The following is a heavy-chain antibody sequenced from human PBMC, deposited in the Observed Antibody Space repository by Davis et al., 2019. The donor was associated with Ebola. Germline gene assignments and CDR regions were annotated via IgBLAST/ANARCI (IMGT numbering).Heavy chain of an antibody. Sequence: ASVKVSCKASGYTFTSYGISWVRQAPGQGLEWMGWISAYNGNTNYAQKLQGRVTMTTDTSTSTAYMELRSLRSDDTAVYYCAREVGYYGSGSSPQNTPYYYYYGMDVWGQGTTVTVSS. D-gene: IGHD3-10*01. J-gene: IGHJ6*02. CDR1: GYTFTSYG. V-gene: IGHV1-18*01. CDR3: AREVGYYGSGSSPQNTPYYYYYGMDV. CDR2: ISAYNGNT.